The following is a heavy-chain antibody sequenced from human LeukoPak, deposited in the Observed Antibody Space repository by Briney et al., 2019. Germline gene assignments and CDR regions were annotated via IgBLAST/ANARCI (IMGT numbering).Heavy chain of an antibody. CDR2: IYWDDDK. CDR3: ARKNYGDYGVGAFDI. V-gene: IGHV2-5*02. Sequence: SGPTLVKPTQTLTLTCTFSGFSLSTSGVGVGWIRQPPGKALEWLALIYWDDDKRYSPSLKSRLTITKDTSKNQVVLTMTNMDPVDTATYYCARKNYGDYGVGAFDIWGHGTMVTVSS. CDR1: GFSLSTSGVG. D-gene: IGHD4-17*01. J-gene: IGHJ3*02.